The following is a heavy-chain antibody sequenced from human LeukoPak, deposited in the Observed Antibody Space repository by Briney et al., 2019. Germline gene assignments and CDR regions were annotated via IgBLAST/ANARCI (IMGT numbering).Heavy chain of an antibody. CDR2: INPNSGGT. Sequence: ASVKVSCKASGYTFTGYYMHWVRQAPGRGLEWMGWINPNSGGTNYAQKFQGRVTMTRDTSISTAYMELSRLRSDDTAVYYCARDPTGSGWNDYWGQGTLVTVSS. V-gene: IGHV1-2*02. CDR1: GYTFTGYY. J-gene: IGHJ4*02. D-gene: IGHD6-19*01. CDR3: ARDPTGSGWNDY.